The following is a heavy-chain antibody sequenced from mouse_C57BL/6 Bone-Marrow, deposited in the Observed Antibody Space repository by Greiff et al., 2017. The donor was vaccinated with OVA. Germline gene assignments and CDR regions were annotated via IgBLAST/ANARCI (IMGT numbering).Heavy chain of an antibody. J-gene: IGHJ2*01. Sequence: EVQLQQSGPELVKPGASVKISCKASGYTFTDYYMNWVKQSHGKSLEWIGDINPKNGGTSYNQKFKGKATLTVDKSYSTAYMELLSLTSEDSAVYYCARDIGYYGPYYFYYWGQGTTLTVSS. CDR1: GYTFTDYY. V-gene: IGHV1-26*01. D-gene: IGHD1-1*01. CDR2: INPKNGGT. CDR3: ARDIGYYGPYYFYY.